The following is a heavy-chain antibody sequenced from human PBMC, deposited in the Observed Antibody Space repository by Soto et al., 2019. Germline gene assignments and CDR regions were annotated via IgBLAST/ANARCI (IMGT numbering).Heavy chain of an antibody. J-gene: IGHJ6*02. Sequence: QVQLVQSGAEVKKPGASVKVSCKASGYTFTGYYMHWVRQAPGQGLEWMGWINPNSGGTNYAQKFQGWVTMTRDTSISTVYKEMRRVRSDDTAVYYCARARHLVSYYYGMDVWGQGTTVTVSS. CDR2: INPNSGGT. V-gene: IGHV1-2*04. D-gene: IGHD6-6*01. CDR1: GYTFTGYY. CDR3: ARARHLVSYYYGMDV.